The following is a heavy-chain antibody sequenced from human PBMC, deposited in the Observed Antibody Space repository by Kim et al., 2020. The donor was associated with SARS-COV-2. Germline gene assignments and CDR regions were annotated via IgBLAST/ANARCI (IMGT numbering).Heavy chain of an antibody. CDR3: ARDIWAWDYYYYGMDV. Sequence: GGSLRLSCAASGFTFSSYGMHWVRQAPGKGLEWVAVIWYDGSNKYYADSVKGRFTISRDNSKNTLYLQMNSLRVEDTAVYYCARDIWAWDYYYYGMDVWGQGTTVTVSS. CDR2: IWYDGSNK. D-gene: IGHD3-16*01. CDR1: GFTFSSYG. V-gene: IGHV3-33*01. J-gene: IGHJ6*02.